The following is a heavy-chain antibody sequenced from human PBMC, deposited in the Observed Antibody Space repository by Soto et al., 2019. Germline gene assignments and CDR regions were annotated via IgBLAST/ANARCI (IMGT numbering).Heavy chain of an antibody. CDR2: ISANGQGI. CDR1: GFTFSINA. CDR3: AKDRDYPRDQFHY. J-gene: IGHJ4*02. Sequence: GGSLRLSCATSGFTFSINALSWVRQAPGKGLEWVSAISANGQGIYYADSVRGRFSISRDNSRNTVFLHMDSLRAEDTAVYYCAKDRDYPRDQFHYWGQGTLVTVAS. D-gene: IGHD2-2*01. V-gene: IGHV3-23*01.